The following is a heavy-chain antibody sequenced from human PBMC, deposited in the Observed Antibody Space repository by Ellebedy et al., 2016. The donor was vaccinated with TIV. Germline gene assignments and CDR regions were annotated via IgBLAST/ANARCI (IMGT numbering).Heavy chain of an antibody. D-gene: IGHD4/OR15-4a*01. V-gene: IGHV1-69*13. CDR1: GGSFSSYV. CDR2: IIPMFGAP. J-gene: IGHJ4*02. CDR3: ARGDYGDF. Sequence: AASVKVSCKTSGGSFSSYVVTWARQAPGQGLEWLGGIIPMFGAPNYSQKFQGRLTITADESTSTAYMELSSLTSEDTATYYCARGDYGDFWGQGALVTVSS.